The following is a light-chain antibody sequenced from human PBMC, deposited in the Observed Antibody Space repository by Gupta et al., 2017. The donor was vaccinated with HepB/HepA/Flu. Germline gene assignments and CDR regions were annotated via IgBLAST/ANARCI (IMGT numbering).Light chain of an antibody. CDR3: QQYGSSPWT. Sequence: EILLTQSPGILSLSPGERATLSCRASQSVSSSYLAWYQQKPGQAPRLLINGASSRATGVSDRFTGSGSGTDFTLTISRLEPEDFAVYYCQQYGSSPWTFGQGTKVEIK. V-gene: IGKV3-20*01. J-gene: IGKJ1*01. CDR2: GAS. CDR1: QSVSSSY.